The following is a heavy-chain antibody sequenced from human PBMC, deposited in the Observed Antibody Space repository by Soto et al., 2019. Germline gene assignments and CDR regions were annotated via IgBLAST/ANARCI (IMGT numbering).Heavy chain of an antibody. Sequence: EVQLVESGGGLVQPGGSLRLSCAASGFTFSSYSMSWVRQTPGKGLEWVSHISGGSSLIYYADSVKGRFTISRDNAENSLYLQMNSLRAEDTAVYYGATRSSGYSGYVKYWGQGTVVTVSS. D-gene: IGHD5-12*01. CDR3: ATRSSGYSGYVKY. J-gene: IGHJ4*02. V-gene: IGHV3-48*01. CDR1: GFTFSSYS. CDR2: ISGGSSLI.